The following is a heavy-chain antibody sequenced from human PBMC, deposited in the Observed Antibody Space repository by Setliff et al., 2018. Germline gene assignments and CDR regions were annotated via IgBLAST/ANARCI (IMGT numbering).Heavy chain of an antibody. CDR1: GGSISSYY. V-gene: IGHV4-59*01. J-gene: IGHJ4*02. Sequence: SETLSLTCTVSGGSISSYYWSWIRQPPGKGLEWIGYIYYSGSTNYNPSLKSRVTMSIDTSKNEFSLNLRSVTAADTAVYYCARGRGEMDSWGQGTLVTVSS. CDR2: IYYSGST. D-gene: IGHD3-10*01. CDR3: ARGRGEMDS.